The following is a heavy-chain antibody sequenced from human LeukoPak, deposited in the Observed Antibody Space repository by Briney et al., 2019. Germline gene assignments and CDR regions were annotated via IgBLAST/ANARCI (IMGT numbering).Heavy chain of an antibody. V-gene: IGHV4-39*07. CDR3: ARGSKGIAAPLGY. D-gene: IGHD6-13*01. CDR2: IYHSGST. J-gene: IGHJ4*02. Sequence: KPSETLSLTCTVSGGSISSSSYYWGWIRQPPGKGLEWIGEIYHSGSTNYNPSLKNRVTISVDKSKNQFSLKLSSVTAADTAVYYCARGSKGIAAPLGYWGQGTLVTVSS. CDR1: GGSISSSSYY.